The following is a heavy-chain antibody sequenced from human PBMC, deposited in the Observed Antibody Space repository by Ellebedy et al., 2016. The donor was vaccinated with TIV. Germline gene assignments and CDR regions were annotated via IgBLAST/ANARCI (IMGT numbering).Heavy chain of an antibody. Sequence: SXTVSGGSISSGDYYWSWIRQPPGKGLEWIGYIYYSGSTYYNPSLKSRVTISVDTSKNQFSLKLSSVTAADTAVYYCARVPLIVVVVAAPGAFDIWGQGTMVTVSS. J-gene: IGHJ3*02. CDR3: ARVPLIVVVVAAPGAFDI. CDR1: GGSISSGDYY. CDR2: IYYSGST. D-gene: IGHD2-15*01. V-gene: IGHV4-30-4*01.